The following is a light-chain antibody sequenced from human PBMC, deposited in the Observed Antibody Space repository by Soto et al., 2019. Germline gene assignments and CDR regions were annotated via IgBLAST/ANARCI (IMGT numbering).Light chain of an antibody. CDR3: HQRDNWPVT. V-gene: IGKV3-11*01. CDR2: DGS. J-gene: IGKJ5*01. CDR1: QSVSRY. Sequence: EIVLTQSPATLSLSPGERATLSCRASQSVSRYLAWYQQKPGQAPRLLIYDGSKRAAGTPARFSGSGSGTYFTLTISSLEPEVFAVYYCHQRDNWPVTFGQGTRLEIK.